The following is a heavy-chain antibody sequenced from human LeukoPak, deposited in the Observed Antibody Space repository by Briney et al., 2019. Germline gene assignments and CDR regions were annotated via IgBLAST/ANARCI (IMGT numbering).Heavy chain of an antibody. CDR3: ARDDSSGYYG. CDR2: MNPNSGNT. CDR1: GYTFTSYY. J-gene: IGHJ4*02. V-gene: IGHV1-8*03. D-gene: IGHD3-22*01. Sequence: ASVKVSCKASGYTFTSYYMHWVRQAPGQGLEWMGWMNPNSGNTGYAQKFQGRVTITRNTSISTAYMELSSLRSEVTAVYYCARDDSSGYYGWGQGTLVTVSS.